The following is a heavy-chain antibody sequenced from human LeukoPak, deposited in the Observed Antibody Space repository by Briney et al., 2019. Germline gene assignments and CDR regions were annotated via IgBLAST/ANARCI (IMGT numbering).Heavy chain of an antibody. Sequence: PGGPLRLSCAASGFTFSSYAMHWVRQAPGKGLEWVAVISYDGSNKYYADSVKGRFTISRDNSKNTLYLQMNSLRAEDTAVYYCARILIPYYDSSGPWGQGTLVTVSS. CDR3: ARILIPYYDSSGP. V-gene: IGHV3-30-3*01. CDR2: ISYDGSNK. D-gene: IGHD3-22*01. CDR1: GFTFSSYA. J-gene: IGHJ5*02.